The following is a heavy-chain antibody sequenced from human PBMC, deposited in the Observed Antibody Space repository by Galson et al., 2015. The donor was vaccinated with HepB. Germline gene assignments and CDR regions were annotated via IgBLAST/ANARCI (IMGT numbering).Heavy chain of an antibody. Sequence: ETLSLTCTVSGGSISSYYWSWIRQPPGKGLEWIGYIYYSGSTNYNPSLKSRVTISVDTSKNQFSLKLSSVTAADTAVYYCARERARSLYYGMDVWGQGTTVTVSS. V-gene: IGHV4-59*01. CDR2: IYYSGST. CDR1: GGSISSYY. CDR3: ARERARSLYYGMDV. J-gene: IGHJ6*02.